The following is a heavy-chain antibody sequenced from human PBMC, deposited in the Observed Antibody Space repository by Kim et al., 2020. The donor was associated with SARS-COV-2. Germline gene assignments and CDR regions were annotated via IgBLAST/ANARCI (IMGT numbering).Heavy chain of an antibody. J-gene: IGHJ4*02. V-gene: IGHV3-23*01. CDR3: AKDPDEGEPTTSD. D-gene: IGHD1-1*01. Sequence: FADSVKGRFTISRENFKNTLYLQMNSLRDEDTAVYYCAKDPDEGEPTTSDWGPGAPVTVSS.